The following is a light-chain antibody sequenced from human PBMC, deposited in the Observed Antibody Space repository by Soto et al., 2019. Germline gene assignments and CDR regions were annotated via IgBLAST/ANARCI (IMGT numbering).Light chain of an antibody. J-gene: IGKJ4*01. CDR3: QQYGSSLLVT. Sequence: EIVLTQSPGTLSLSPGKRGTLSCRASQTGSSDYLAWYQQKPGQAPRLIIYGASNRATGIPDRFSGSGSGTDFTLTISRLEPEDFAVYYCQQYGSSLLVTFGGGTKVEIK. CDR1: QTGSSDY. V-gene: IGKV3-20*01. CDR2: GAS.